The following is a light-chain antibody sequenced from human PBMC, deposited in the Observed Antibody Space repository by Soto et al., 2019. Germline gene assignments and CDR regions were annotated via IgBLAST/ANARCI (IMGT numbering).Light chain of an antibody. V-gene: IGLV1-40*01. CDR2: NNS. CDR1: SSNIGAGYD. CDR3: QSYDTSLSGRVI. Sequence: QSVLTQPPSVSGAPGQRVTISCTGSSSNIGAGYDVHWYQQFPGTAPKLLIYNNSHRPSGVPDRFSGSKSGTSASLAIAGLQAEDEADYYCQSYDTSLSGRVIFGGGTKLTVL. J-gene: IGLJ2*01.